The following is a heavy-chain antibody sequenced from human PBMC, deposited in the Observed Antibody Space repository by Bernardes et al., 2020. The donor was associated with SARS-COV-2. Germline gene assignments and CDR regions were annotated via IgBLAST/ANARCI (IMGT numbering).Heavy chain of an antibody. D-gene: IGHD3-10*01. V-gene: IGHV3-15*01. CDR3: TTDLEPPPFGEFPPPWFDY. J-gene: IGHJ4*02. CDR1: GFTFSNAW. CDR2: IKSKTDGGTT. Sequence: GGSLRLSCAASGFTFSNAWMSWVRQAPGKGLEWVGRIKSKTDGGTTDYAAPVKGRFTISRDDSKNTLYLQMNSLKTEDTAVYYCTTDLEPPPFGEFPPPWFDYWGQGTLVTVSS.